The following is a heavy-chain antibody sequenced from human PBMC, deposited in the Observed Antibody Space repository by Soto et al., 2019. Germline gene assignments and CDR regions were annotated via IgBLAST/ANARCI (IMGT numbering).Heavy chain of an antibody. V-gene: IGHV1-69*08. CDR2: IIPILDIA. CDR3: AREVGLGPVTVSTHVDY. CDR1: GGTFSNYT. D-gene: IGHD4-17*01. Sequence: QVQLVQSGAEVKKPGSSVKVSCKASGGTFSNYTITWVRQAPGHGLEWMGRIIPILDIANYAKKFQGRVTITADKATSTSYMVLSSLRSEYTAVYYCAREVGLGPVTVSTHVDYWGQGTLVIVSS. J-gene: IGHJ4*02.